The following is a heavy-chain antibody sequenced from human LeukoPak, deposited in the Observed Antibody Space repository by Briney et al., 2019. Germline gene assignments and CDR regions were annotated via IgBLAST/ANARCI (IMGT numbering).Heavy chain of an antibody. CDR2: IIPIFGTA. D-gene: IGHD6-6*01. CDR1: GGTFSSYA. J-gene: IGHJ6*02. Sequence: SVKVSCTASGGTFSSYAISWVRQAPGQGLEWMGGIIPIFGTANYAQKFQGRVTITADESTSTAYMELSSLRSEDTAVYYCANTRGSIAARTYYYYGMDVWGQGTTITVSS. V-gene: IGHV1-69*13. CDR3: ANTRGSIAARTYYYYGMDV.